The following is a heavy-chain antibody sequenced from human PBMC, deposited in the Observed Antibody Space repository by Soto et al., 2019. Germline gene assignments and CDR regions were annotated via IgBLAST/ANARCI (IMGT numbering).Heavy chain of an antibody. V-gene: IGHV3-23*01. CDR2: ISGSGGST. D-gene: IGHD6-6*01. CDR3: AKYKIAARLNPNWFDP. CDR1: GFTFSSYA. Sequence: GSLRLSCAASGFTFSSYAMSWVRQAPGKGLEWVSAISGSGGSTYYADSVKGRFTISRDNSKNTLYLQMNSLRAEDTAVYYCAKYKIAARLNPNWFDPWGQGTLVTVSS. J-gene: IGHJ5*02.